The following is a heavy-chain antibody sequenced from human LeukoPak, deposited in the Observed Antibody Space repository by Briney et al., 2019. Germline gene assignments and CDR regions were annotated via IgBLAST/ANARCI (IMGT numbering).Heavy chain of an antibody. CDR1: GFTFTSSA. V-gene: IGHV1-58*01. Sequence: ASVKVSCKASGFTFTSSAVQWVRQARGQRLEWIGWIVVGSGNTNYAQKFQERVTITRDMSTSTAYMELSSLRSEDTAVYYCARENYDILTGSPKVFDYWGQGTLVTVSS. CDR2: IVVGSGNT. D-gene: IGHD3-9*01. CDR3: ARENYDILTGSPKVFDY. J-gene: IGHJ4*02.